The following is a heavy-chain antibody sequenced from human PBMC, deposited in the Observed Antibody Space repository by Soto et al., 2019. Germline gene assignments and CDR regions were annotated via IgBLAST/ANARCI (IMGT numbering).Heavy chain of an antibody. Sequence: SETLSLTCTVSGGSIRNYYWSWIRQPPGKGLEWIGYVYSSGSTHYNPSLQSRVTISADTSKNQVSLKVNSVTAADTAVYYCARHRYSYGVYYFDYWGQGTLVTVSS. CDR1: GGSIRNYY. CDR3: ARHRYSYGVYYFDY. J-gene: IGHJ4*02. CDR2: VYSSGST. D-gene: IGHD5-18*01. V-gene: IGHV4-59*01.